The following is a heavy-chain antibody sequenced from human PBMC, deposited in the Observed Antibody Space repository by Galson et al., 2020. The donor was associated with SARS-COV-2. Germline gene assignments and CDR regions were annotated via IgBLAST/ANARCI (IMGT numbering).Heavy chain of an antibody. V-gene: IGHV3-48*03. CDR3: TRRGHRVRGFDY. CDR1: GFIFDSHE. D-gene: IGHD3-10*01. Sequence: GGSLRLSCIVSGFIFDSHEMNWVRQAPGKGLEWLSYISATGSTIYYGDSVKGRSTVSRDDRKRSLFLEMHSLRAEDTAVYYCTRRGHRVRGFDYWGQGTLVTVTS. CDR2: ISATGSTI. J-gene: IGHJ4*02.